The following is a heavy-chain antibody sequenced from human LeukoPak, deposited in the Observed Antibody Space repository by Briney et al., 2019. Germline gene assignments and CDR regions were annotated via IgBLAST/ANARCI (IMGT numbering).Heavy chain of an antibody. Sequence: ASVKVSCKASGYTFTSYDINWVRQATGQGLEWMGWMNPNSGNTGCAQKFQGRVTMTRNTSISTAYMELSSLRSEDTAVYYCARAGVGATVTDYWGQGTLVTVSS. CDR1: GYTFTSYD. V-gene: IGHV1-8*01. CDR3: ARAGVGATVTDY. D-gene: IGHD1-26*01. CDR2: MNPNSGNT. J-gene: IGHJ4*02.